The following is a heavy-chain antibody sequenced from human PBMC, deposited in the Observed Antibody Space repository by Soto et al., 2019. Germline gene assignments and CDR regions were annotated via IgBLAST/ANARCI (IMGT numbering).Heavy chain of an antibody. CDR1: GFTFSSYA. D-gene: IGHD3-22*01. CDR3: AKAWDSSGRNAXDY. CDR2: ISGSGGST. V-gene: IGHV3-23*01. J-gene: IGHJ4*02. Sequence: PGGSLRLSCAASGFTFSSYAMSWVRQAPGKGLEWVSAISGSGGSTYYADSVKGRFTISRDNSKNTLYLQMNSLRAEDTAVYYCAKAWDSSGRNAXDYWGQGTLVTVSS.